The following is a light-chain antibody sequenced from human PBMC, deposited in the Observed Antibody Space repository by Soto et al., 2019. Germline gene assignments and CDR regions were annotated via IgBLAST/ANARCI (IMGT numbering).Light chain of an antibody. V-gene: IGKV1-5*03. J-gene: IGKJ1*01. CDR3: QHYNSYPPWT. CDR2: KAS. CDR1: QSISSW. Sequence: DIQMTQSPSTLSASVGDRVTITCRASQSISSWLAWYQQEPGKAPKLLIYKASSLQSGVPSRFSGSGSGTEFSLTISSLQPDDFATYYCQHYNSYPPWTIGQGTKVEIK.